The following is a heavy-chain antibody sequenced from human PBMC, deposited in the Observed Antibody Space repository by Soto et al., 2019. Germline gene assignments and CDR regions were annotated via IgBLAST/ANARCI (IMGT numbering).Heavy chain of an antibody. J-gene: IGHJ6*02. CDR3: MKAHKSGDFLGMSV. D-gene: IGHD3-10*01. CDR1: GGSVSTGMKY. V-gene: IGHV4-61*01. Sequence: AAETLSLTCTVSGGSVSTGMKYWGWVRQPPGKALEFIGYLYKTGETLLNSSLKSRVTLSMETSKNQFSLTLSSVTAADTAVYFCMKAHKSGDFLGMSVWGPGTTVTVSS. CDR2: LYKTGET.